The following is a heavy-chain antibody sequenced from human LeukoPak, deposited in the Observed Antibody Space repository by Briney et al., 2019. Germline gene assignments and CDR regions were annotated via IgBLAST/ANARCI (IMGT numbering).Heavy chain of an antibody. J-gene: IGHJ4*02. Sequence: PSETLSLTCTVSGGSISSYYWSWIRQPPGKGLEWIGYIYYSGSTNYNPSLKSRVTISVDTSKNQFSLKLSSVTAADTAVYYCSRRSVGMVSGGSYTPLDYWGQGTLVTVSS. CDR1: GGSISSYY. CDR3: SRRSVGMVSGGSYTPLDY. V-gene: IGHV4-59*08. D-gene: IGHD3-10*01. CDR2: IYYSGST.